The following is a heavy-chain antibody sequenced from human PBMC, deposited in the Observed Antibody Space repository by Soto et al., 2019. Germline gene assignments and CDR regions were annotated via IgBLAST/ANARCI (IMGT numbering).Heavy chain of an antibody. J-gene: IGHJ5*02. D-gene: IGHD2-15*01. V-gene: IGHV1-69*01. CDR1: GGTFSIYT. CDR3: EREGHPDIAWFDP. CDR2: GSA. Sequence: QVQLVQSGAEVKKPGSSVKVSCKASGGTFSIYTISWVRQAPGQGLEWMGGSANSAQKFQGRLTVTADESTSTVYLELSSLTSEDTAVYYCEREGHPDIAWFDPWGQGTLVSVSS.